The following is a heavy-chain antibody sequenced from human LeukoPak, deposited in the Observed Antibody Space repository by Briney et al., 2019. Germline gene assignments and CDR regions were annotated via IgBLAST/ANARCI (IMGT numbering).Heavy chain of an antibody. CDR1: GGPFGSYA. CDR3: ARDSEEMATPFDY. J-gene: IGHJ4*02. D-gene: IGHD5-24*01. Sequence: VKVSCKASGGPFGSYAISWVRQAPGQGLEWMGRIIPIFGTANYAQKFQGRVTITTDESTSTAYMELSSLRSEDTAVYYCARDSEEMATPFDYWGQGTLVTVSS. V-gene: IGHV1-69*05. CDR2: IIPIFGTA.